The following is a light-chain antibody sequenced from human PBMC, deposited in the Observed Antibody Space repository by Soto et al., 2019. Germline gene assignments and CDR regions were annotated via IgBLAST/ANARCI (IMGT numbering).Light chain of an antibody. CDR2: KAS. CDR1: QSISSW. CDR3: QQYNSYST. Sequence: DIQMTQSPSTLSASVGDRVTITCRASQSISSWLAWYKQKPGKAPKLLIYKASSLESGVPSRFSGSGSGTEFTLTISSLKPDDFATYYCQQYNSYSTFGQGTKLDIK. V-gene: IGKV1-5*03. J-gene: IGKJ1*01.